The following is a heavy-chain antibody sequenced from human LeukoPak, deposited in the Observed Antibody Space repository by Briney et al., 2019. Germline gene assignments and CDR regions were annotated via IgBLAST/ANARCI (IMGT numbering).Heavy chain of an antibody. CDR3: ARVGYFDWDRDY. CDR2: IYTSGST. D-gene: IGHD3-9*01. J-gene: IGHJ4*02. Sequence: SETLSLTCIVSGGSISSSIYYWSWIRQPAGKGLEWIGRIYTSGSTNYNPSLKSRVTISVDTSKNQFSLKLSSVTAADTAVYYCARVGYFDWDRDYWGQGTLVTASS. V-gene: IGHV4-61*02. CDR1: GGSISSSIYY.